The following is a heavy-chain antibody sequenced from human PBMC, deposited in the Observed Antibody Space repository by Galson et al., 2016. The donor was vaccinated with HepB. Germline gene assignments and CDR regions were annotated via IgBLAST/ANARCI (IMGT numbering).Heavy chain of an antibody. CDR1: GDTFNSHT. J-gene: IGHJ4*02. D-gene: IGHD3/OR15-3a*01. Sequence: QSGAEVKKPGASVKVSCKASGDTFNSHTINWVRQAPGQGLEWMGGIIPLTGATLYAQEFQVRVTVTADKSTNTVYLDLSSLRSEDTAVYYCARGMDVPFDYWGQGTLVTVSS. V-gene: IGHV1-69*06. CDR2: IIPLTGAT. CDR3: ARGMDVPFDY.